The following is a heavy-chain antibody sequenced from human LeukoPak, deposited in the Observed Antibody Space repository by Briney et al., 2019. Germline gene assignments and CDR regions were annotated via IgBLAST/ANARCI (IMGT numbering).Heavy chain of an antibody. CDR2: IWFDGSNK. CDR3: ARERSSWHTYGMDV. CDR1: GFTFSGYG. D-gene: IGHD6-13*01. J-gene: IGHJ6*02. Sequence: GGSLRLSCAASGFTFSGYGMHWVRQAPGEGLEWVAVIWFDGSNKYYADSVKGRFTISRDNSKNTLYLQMNSLRAEDTAVYYCARERSSWHTYGMDVWGQGTTVTVSS. V-gene: IGHV3-33*01.